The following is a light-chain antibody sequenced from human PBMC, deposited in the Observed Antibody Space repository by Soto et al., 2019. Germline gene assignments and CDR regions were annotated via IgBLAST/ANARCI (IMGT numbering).Light chain of an antibody. Sequence: DIQMTQSPSSLSASVGDRVTITCRASQSISRYLSWYQQKPGKAPKLLIYDASNLESGVPSTFSGSGSGTEFTLTISSLQPDDFATYYCQQYYTYWHMFGQGTKVDIK. V-gene: IGKV1-5*01. CDR2: DAS. CDR3: QQYYTYWHM. CDR1: QSISRY. J-gene: IGKJ1*01.